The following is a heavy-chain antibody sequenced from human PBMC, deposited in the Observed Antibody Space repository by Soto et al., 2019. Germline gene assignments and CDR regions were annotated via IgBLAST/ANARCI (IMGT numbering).Heavy chain of an antibody. CDR2: IYWDDDK. J-gene: IGHJ4*02. CDR1: GFSLSTSGVG. Sequence: SGPTLVNPTQTLTLTCTFSGFSLSTSGVGVGWIRQPPGKALEWLALIYWDDDKRYSPSLKSRLTITKDTSKNQVVLTMTNMDPVDTATYYCVHSKLLWFGELLYYFDYWGQGTLVTVSS. CDR3: VHSKLLWFGELLYYFDY. V-gene: IGHV2-5*02. D-gene: IGHD3-10*01.